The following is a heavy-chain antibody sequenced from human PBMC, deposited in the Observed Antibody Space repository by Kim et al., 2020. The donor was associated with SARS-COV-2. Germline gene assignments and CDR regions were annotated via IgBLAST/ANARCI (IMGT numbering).Heavy chain of an antibody. CDR3: ARGDYGGNLPGY. Sequence: GGSLRLSCAASGFTFSIYSMNWVRQAPGKGLEWVSSISSSSSYIYYADSVKGRFTISRDNAKNSLYLQMNSLRAEDTAVYYCARGDYGGNLPGYWGQGTLVTVSS. CDR2: ISSSSSYI. J-gene: IGHJ4*02. CDR1: GFTFSIYS. D-gene: IGHD4-17*01. V-gene: IGHV3-21*01.